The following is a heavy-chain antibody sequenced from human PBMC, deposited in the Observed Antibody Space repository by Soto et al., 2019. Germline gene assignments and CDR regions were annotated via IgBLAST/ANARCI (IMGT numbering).Heavy chain of an antibody. Sequence: QVQLQESGPGLVKPSQTLSLTCTVSGGSISSGGYYWSWIRQHPGNGLEWIGYIYYSGSTYYNPSLSHRVSTSVDTSKNQVSRKLSSVTAADTGVYDVERDSRYSYGPWGQGTLVTVSS. D-gene: IGHD5-18*01. V-gene: IGHV4-31*03. CDR3: ERDSRYSYGP. CDR2: IYYSGST. CDR1: GGSISSGGYY. J-gene: IGHJ4*02.